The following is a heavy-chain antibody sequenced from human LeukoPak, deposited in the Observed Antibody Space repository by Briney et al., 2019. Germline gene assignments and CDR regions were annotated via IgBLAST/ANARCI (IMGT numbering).Heavy chain of an antibody. J-gene: IGHJ4*02. D-gene: IGHD1-1*01. CDR2: IYYSGST. CDR3: ARSMVHADFDY. V-gene: IGHV4-59*01. CDR1: SGSISSYY. Sequence: SETLSLTCTVSSGSISSYYWSWIRQPPGKGREWIGYIYYSGSTNYNPSLKSRVTISVDTSKSQFSLKLSSVTAADTAVYYCARSMVHADFDYWGQGTLVTVSS.